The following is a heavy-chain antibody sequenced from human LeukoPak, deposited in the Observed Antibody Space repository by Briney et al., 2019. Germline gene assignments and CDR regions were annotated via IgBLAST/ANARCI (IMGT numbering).Heavy chain of an antibody. J-gene: IGHJ4*02. Sequence: PGGSLRLSCAASGFTVSSNYMGWVRQAPGKGPEWLSIIYSGGSTYYADSVKGRFTISRDNSKNTLYLQMNSLRAEDTAVYYCARDEWELLRAYWGQGTLVTVSS. D-gene: IGHD1-26*01. CDR2: IYSGGST. CDR3: ARDEWELLRAY. V-gene: IGHV3-66*02. CDR1: GFTVSSNY.